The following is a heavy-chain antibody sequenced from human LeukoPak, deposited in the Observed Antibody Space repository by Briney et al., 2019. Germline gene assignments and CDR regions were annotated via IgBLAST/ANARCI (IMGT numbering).Heavy chain of an antibody. Sequence: GASVKVSCKASGYTFTGYYMHWVRQAPGQGLEWMGWINPNSGGTNYAQKFQGRGTMTRDTSISTAYMELSRLRSDDTAVYYCAREKAAAAGTFNYYYYYMDVWGQGTLVTVSS. CDR3: AREKAAAAGTFNYYYYYMDV. CDR1: GYTFTGYY. V-gene: IGHV1-2*02. CDR2: INPNSGGT. D-gene: IGHD6-13*01. J-gene: IGHJ6*03.